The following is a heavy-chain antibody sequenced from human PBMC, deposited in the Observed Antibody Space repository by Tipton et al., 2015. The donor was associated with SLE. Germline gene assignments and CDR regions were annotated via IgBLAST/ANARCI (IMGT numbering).Heavy chain of an antibody. V-gene: IGHV3-48*01. D-gene: IGHD2-21*01. CDR2: ISSSSSTI. CDR1: GFTFSSYS. J-gene: IGHJ3*02. CDR3: ARDSKVFQAFDI. Sequence: GSLRLSCAASGFTFSSYSMNWVRQAPGKGLEWVSYISSSSSTIYYADSVKGRFTISRDNAKNSLYLQMNSLRAEDTAVYYCARDSKVFQAFDIWGQGTMVTVSS.